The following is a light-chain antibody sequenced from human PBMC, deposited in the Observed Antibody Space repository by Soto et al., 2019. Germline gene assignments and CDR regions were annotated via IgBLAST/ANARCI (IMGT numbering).Light chain of an antibody. V-gene: IGKV1-5*03. Sequence: DIQMTQSPSTLSASVGDRFTISCRASQTISTWLAWYQQKPGKAPNLLIYKASSLESGVPSRFSGSGSGTEFTLTISSLQPDDFAVYYCQQDYNLHFGQGTRLEIK. CDR1: QTISTW. CDR3: QQDYNLH. CDR2: KAS. J-gene: IGKJ5*01.